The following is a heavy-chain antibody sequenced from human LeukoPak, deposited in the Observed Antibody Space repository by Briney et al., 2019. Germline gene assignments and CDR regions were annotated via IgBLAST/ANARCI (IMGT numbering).Heavy chain of an antibody. Sequence: GESLKISCKGSGYSFTSYWIGWVRQMPGKGLEWMGIICPGDSDARYSPSFQGQVTISADKSISTAYLQWSSLKASDTAMYYCARFGYCSSTSCYPTMDVWGKGTTVTVSS. CDR1: GYSFTSYW. CDR2: ICPGDSDA. CDR3: ARFGYCSSTSCYPTMDV. D-gene: IGHD2-2*03. J-gene: IGHJ6*04. V-gene: IGHV5-51*01.